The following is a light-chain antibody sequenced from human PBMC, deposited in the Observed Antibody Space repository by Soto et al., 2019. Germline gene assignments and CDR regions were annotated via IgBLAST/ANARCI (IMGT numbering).Light chain of an antibody. J-gene: IGKJ2*01. CDR3: QQYGSSPPYT. CDR2: GAS. CDR1: QSVSSSY. Sequence: EIVLTKSPGTLSLSPGERATLSCRASQSVSSSYLAWYHQKPGQAPRLLIYGASSRATGIPDRFSGSGSGTDFTLTISRLEPEDFAVYYCQQYGSSPPYTFGQGTKLEIK. V-gene: IGKV3-20*01.